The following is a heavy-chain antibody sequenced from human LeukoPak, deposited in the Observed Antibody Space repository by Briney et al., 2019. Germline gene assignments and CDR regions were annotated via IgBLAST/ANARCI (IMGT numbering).Heavy chain of an antibody. J-gene: IGHJ5*02. CDR3: ARGGELLVLDWFDP. V-gene: IGHV4-30-2*01. Sequence: PSETLSLTCAVSGGSISSGDYSWSWIRQPPGRGLEWIGYIYHSGSTYYNPSLKSRVTISVDTSKNQFSLKLSSVTAADTAVYYCARGGELLVLDWFDPWGQGTLVTVSS. D-gene: IGHD1-26*01. CDR1: GGSISSGDYS. CDR2: IYHSGST.